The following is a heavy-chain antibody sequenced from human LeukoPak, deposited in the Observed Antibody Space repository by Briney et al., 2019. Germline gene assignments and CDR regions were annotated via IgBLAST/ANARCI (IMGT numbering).Heavy chain of an antibody. D-gene: IGHD5-24*01. CDR2: IYYSGST. Sequence: SETLSLTCTVSGGSISSYYWSWIRQPPGKGLEWIGYIYYSGSTNYNPSLKSRVTISVDTSKNQFSLKLRSVTAADTAVYYCARHVTISGPYDASDIWGQGTMVTVSP. V-gene: IGHV4-59*08. J-gene: IGHJ3*02. CDR1: GGSISSYY. CDR3: ARHVTISGPYDASDI.